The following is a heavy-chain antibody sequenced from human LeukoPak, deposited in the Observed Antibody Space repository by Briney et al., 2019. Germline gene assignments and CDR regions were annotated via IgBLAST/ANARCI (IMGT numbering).Heavy chain of an antibody. D-gene: IGHD6-6*01. V-gene: IGHV3-66*01. CDR2: IYSGGST. Sequence: PGGSLRLSCAASGFTFSSYWMSWVRQAPGKGLEWVSVIYSGGSTYYADSVKGRFTISRDNSKNMLYLQMNSLRAEDTAVYYCARDRRDFLYYFDYWGQGTLVTVSS. CDR1: GFTFSSYW. CDR3: ARDRRDFLYYFDY. J-gene: IGHJ4*02.